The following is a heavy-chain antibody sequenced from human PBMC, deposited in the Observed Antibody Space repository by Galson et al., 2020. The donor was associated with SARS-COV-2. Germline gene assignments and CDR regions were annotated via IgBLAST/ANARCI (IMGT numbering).Heavy chain of an antibody. V-gene: IGHV4-61*02. CDR3: ARGNSPCVTIFGVLTGTCGMDV. CDR1: GASNSSGSYY. CDR2: IYKSGNT. J-gene: IGHJ6*02. D-gene: IGHD3-3*01. Sequence: SETLSLTCTVSGASNSSGSYYWSWIRQPAGTGLEWSGRIYKSGNTNYNPSLWRHVTIPVHTSKNQFSLKLTSVPAADTAVYYCARGNSPCVTIFGVLTGTCGMDVWGQGTTVTVSS.